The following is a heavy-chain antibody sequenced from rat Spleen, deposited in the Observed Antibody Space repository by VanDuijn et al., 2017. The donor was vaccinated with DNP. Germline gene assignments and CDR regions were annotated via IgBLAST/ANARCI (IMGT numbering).Heavy chain of an antibody. V-gene: IGHV3-1*01. CDR3: ARLGASTYAMDA. D-gene: IGHD4-1*01. CDR2: ISYSGST. Sequence: EVQLQESGSGLVKPSQSLSLTCSVTGYSITSNYWGWIRKFPGNKMEYIGHISYSGSTNYNPSLKSRISITRDTSKNQFFLQLNSVTTEDTATYYCARLGASTYAMDAWGQGTSVTVSS. J-gene: IGHJ4*01. CDR1: GYSITSNY.